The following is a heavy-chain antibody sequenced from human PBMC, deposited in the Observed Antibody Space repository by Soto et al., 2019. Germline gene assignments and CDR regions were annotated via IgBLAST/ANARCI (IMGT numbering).Heavy chain of an antibody. CDR3: ARVDSSGYSANWFDP. D-gene: IGHD3-22*01. V-gene: IGHV4-30-4*08. CDR1: GGSISNSNYY. CDR2: IYYSGST. J-gene: IGHJ5*02. Sequence: SETLSLTCTVSGGSISNSNYYWSWIRQPPGKGLEWIGYIYYSGSTYYNPSLKSRVTISVDTSKNQFSLKLSSVTAADTAVYYCARVDSSGYSANWFDPWGQGTLVTVSS.